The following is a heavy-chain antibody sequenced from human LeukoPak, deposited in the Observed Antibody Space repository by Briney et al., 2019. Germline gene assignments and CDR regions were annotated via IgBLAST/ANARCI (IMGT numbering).Heavy chain of an antibody. CDR1: GFTFSSYS. CDR3: AIGRFNDIGY. D-gene: IGHD3-9*01. Sequence: GGSLRLSCAASGFTFSSYSMNWVRQAPGKGLEWVSSISGSSSYIYYADSVKGRFTISRDNAKNSLYLQMNSLRAEDTAVYYCAIGRFNDIGYWGQGTLVTVSS. V-gene: IGHV3-21*01. J-gene: IGHJ4*02. CDR2: ISGSSSYI.